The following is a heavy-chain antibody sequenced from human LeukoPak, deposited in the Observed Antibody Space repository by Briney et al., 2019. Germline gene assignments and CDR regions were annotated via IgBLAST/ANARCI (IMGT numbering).Heavy chain of an antibody. Sequence: PSETLSLTCTVSGGSISSGSYYWSWIRQPAGKGLEWIGRIYTSGSTNYNPSLKSRVTISVDTSKNQFSLKLSSVTAADTAVYYCARLGGSFVLFGYWGQGTLVTVSS. CDR3: ARLGGSFVLFGY. CDR2: IYTSGST. CDR1: GGSISSGSYY. J-gene: IGHJ4*02. D-gene: IGHD1-26*01. V-gene: IGHV4-61*02.